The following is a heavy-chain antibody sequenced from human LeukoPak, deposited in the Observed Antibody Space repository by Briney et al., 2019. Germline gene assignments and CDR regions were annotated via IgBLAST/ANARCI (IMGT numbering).Heavy chain of an antibody. CDR3: ARGPLDY. J-gene: IGHJ4*02. CDR1: GGSFSGYY. V-gene: IGHV4-34*01. Sequence: SETLSLTCAVYGGSFSGYYWSWIRQPPGKGLEWIGEINHSGSTNYNPSLESRVTISVDTSKNQFSLKLSSVTAADTAVYYCARGPLDYWGQGTLVTVSS. CDR2: INHSGST.